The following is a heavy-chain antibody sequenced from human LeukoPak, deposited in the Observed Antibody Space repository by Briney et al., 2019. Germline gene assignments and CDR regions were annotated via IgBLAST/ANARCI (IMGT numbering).Heavy chain of an antibody. Sequence: GRSLRPSCAASGFTFSSNWMSWVRQAPGKGLEWVANIKKDGSEKYYVDSVKGRFTISRDNAKNSLYLQMNSLRAEDTAVYYCARDLLWFGEGDAFDIWGQGTMVTVSS. CDR2: IKKDGSEK. V-gene: IGHV3-7*04. CDR3: ARDLLWFGEGDAFDI. D-gene: IGHD3-10*01. J-gene: IGHJ3*02. CDR1: GFTFSSNW.